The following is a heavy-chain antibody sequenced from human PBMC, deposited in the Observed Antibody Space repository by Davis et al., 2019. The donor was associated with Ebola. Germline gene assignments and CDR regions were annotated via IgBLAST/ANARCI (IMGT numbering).Heavy chain of an antibody. CDR1: GGSISSSSYY. CDR3: GGGRSVNFDY. J-gene: IGHJ4*02. V-gene: IGHV4-39*01. Sequence: SETLSLTCTVSGGSISSSSYYWGWIRQPPGKGLEWIGSIYYSGSTYYNPSLKSRVTISVDTSKNQFSLKLSSVTAADTAVYYCGGGRSVNFDYWGQGTLVTVSS. D-gene: IGHD3-10*01. CDR2: IYYSGST.